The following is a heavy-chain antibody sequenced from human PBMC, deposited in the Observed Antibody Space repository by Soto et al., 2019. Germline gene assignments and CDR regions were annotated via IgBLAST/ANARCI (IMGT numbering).Heavy chain of an antibody. CDR2: TYYRSKWYS. J-gene: IGHJ4*02. CDR3: ARTQSVFDY. V-gene: IGHV6-1*01. CDR1: GDSVSSNSGA. Sequence: SQTLSLTCAISGDSVSSNSGAWNWIRQSPSRGLEWLGRTYYRSKWYSEYAVSVKGRITINPDTSKNQFSLQLNSVTPEDSAVYYCARTQSVFDYWGQGTQVPVSS.